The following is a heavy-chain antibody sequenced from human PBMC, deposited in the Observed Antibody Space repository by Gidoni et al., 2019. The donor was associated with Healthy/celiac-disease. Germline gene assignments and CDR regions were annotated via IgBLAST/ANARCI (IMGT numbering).Heavy chain of an antibody. D-gene: IGHD5-18*01. CDR1: GGSFSGYY. J-gene: IGHJ6*02. CDR3: ARASKGSYGYDYYYYGMDV. CDR2: INHSGST. V-gene: IGHV4-34*01. Sequence: QVQLQQWGAGLLKPSETLSLTCAVYGGSFSGYYWSWIRQPPGKGLEWIGEINHSGSTNYNPSLKSRVTISVDTSKNQFSLKLSSVTAADTAVYYCARASKGSYGYDYYYYGMDVWGQGTTVTVSS.